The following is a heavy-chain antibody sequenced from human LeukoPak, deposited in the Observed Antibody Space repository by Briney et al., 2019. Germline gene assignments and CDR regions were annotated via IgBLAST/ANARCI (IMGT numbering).Heavy chain of an antibody. D-gene: IGHD3-10*01. Sequence: AAAVKVSCKASGYTFTSHGFIWVRRAPGQGLEGVGWIRAYNCYSNYVLKLEGSVTMNTDTSTGTAYVELRGLSSDDSAVDYCARRTMVRELWVVSYFDYWGQGTLVTVSS. V-gene: IGHV1-18*01. CDR2: IRAYNCYS. CDR1: GYTFTSHG. CDR3: ARRTMVRELWVVSYFDY. J-gene: IGHJ4*02.